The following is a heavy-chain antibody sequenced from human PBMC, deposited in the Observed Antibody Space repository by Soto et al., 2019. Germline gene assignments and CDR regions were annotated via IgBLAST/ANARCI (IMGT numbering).Heavy chain of an antibody. CDR1: GSTFSTYG. V-gene: IGHV3-74*01. CDR2: INSDGSST. Sequence: EVQLVESGGGLVQPGGSLRPPCEAPGSTFSTYGLNWSGKAQPKGRVWVSRINSDGSSTSYADSVKGRFTISRDNAKNTLYLQMNSLRAEDTAVYYCATDGRWGQGTLVTVSS. J-gene: IGHJ4*02. CDR3: ATDGR.